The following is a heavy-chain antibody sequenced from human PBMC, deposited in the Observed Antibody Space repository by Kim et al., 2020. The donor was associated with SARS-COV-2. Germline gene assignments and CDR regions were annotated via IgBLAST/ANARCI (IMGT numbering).Heavy chain of an antibody. Sequence: SETLSLTCAVYGGSFSGYYWSWIRQPPGKGLEWIGEINHSGSTNYNPSLKSRVTISVDTSKNQFSLKLSSVTAADTAVYYCARGPDSSSWYLPFDYWGQG. J-gene: IGHJ4*02. CDR1: GGSFSGYY. CDR2: INHSGST. D-gene: IGHD6-13*01. CDR3: ARGPDSSSWYLPFDY. V-gene: IGHV4-34*01.